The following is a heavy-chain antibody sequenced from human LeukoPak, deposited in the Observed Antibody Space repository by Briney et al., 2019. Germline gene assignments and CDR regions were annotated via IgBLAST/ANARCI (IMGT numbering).Heavy chain of an antibody. D-gene: IGHD3-22*01. CDR2: IYHSGST. V-gene: IGHV4-4*02. CDR3: ARGDDYYDSSGYSNWFDP. Sequence: PSETLSLTCAVSGGSISSSNWWSWVRQPPGKGLEWIGEIYHSGSTNYNPSLKSRVIISVDKSKNQFSLKLSSVTAADTAVYYCARGDDYYDSSGYSNWFDPWGQGTLVTVSS. CDR1: GGSISSSNW. J-gene: IGHJ5*02.